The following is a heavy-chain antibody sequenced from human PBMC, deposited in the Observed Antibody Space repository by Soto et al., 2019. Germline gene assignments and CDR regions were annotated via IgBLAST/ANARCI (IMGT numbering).Heavy chain of an antibody. CDR2: IYYSGST. D-gene: IGHD5-18*01. CDR3: ARQNRIQLFPTAIPPNGMDV. Sequence: SETLSLTCTVSGGSISSGGYYWSWIRQHPGKGLEWIGYIYYSGSTYYNPSLKSRVTISVDTSKNQFSLKLSSVTAADTAVYYCARQNRIQLFPTAIPPNGMDVWGQGTTVTVSS. J-gene: IGHJ6*02. CDR1: GGSISSGGYY. V-gene: IGHV4-31*03.